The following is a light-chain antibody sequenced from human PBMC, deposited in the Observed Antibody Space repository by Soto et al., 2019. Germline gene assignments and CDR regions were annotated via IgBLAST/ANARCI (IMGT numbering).Light chain of an antibody. CDR1: QSISIY. Sequence: DIQMTQSPSSLSASVGDRVTITCRASQSISIYLNWYQQKPGQAPKLLINAASTLQGGVPSRFSGSKSGTDFTLTISSLQPEDFATYFCQQSYNTPWTFGQGTTVQVK. CDR2: AAS. CDR3: QQSYNTPWT. J-gene: IGKJ1*01. V-gene: IGKV1-39*01.